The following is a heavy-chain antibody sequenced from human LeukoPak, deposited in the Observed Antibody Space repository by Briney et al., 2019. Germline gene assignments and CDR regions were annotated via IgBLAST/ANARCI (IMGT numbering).Heavy chain of an antibody. Sequence: GGSLRLSCAASGFTFSSYAMHWVRQAPGKGLEWVAIISYDGSNKYHADSVKGRFTISRDNAKNTLYLQMNSLRAEDTAVYYCARDLPDITIFGVVIRGNGMDVWGQGTTVTVSS. CDR2: ISYDGSNK. CDR3: ARDLPDITIFGVVIRGNGMDV. V-gene: IGHV3-30-3*01. CDR1: GFTFSSYA. D-gene: IGHD3-3*01. J-gene: IGHJ6*02.